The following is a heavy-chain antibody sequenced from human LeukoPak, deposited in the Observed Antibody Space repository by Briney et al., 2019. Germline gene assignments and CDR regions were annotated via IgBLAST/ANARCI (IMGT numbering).Heavy chain of an antibody. Sequence: GGSLRLSCAASGFTVSSNYMSWVRQAPGKGLEWVSVIYSGGSTYYADSVKGRFTISRHNSKSTLYLQMNSLRAEDTAVYYCAREEGVRGSHRAFDIWGQGTMVTVSS. CDR2: IYSGGST. CDR3: AREEGVRGSHRAFDI. J-gene: IGHJ3*02. D-gene: IGHD5-12*01. V-gene: IGHV3-53*04. CDR1: GFTVSSNY.